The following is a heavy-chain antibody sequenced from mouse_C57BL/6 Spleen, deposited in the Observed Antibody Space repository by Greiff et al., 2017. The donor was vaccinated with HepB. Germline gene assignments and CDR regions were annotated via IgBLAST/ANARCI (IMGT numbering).Heavy chain of an antibody. CDR1: GYTFTDYN. CDR3: ARRGYYGNYVYYFDY. Sequence: EVKLMESGPELVKPGASVKIPCKASGYTFTDYNMDWVKQSHGKSLEWIGDINPNNGGTIYNQKFKGKATLTVDKSSSTAYMELRSLTSEDTAVYYCARRGYYGNYVYYFDYWGQGTTLTVSS. CDR2: INPNNGGT. J-gene: IGHJ2*01. V-gene: IGHV1-18*01. D-gene: IGHD2-1*01.